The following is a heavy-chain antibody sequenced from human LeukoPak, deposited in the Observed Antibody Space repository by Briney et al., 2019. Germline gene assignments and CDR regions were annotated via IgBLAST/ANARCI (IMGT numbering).Heavy chain of an antibody. V-gene: IGHV1-18*01. CDR1: GYTFTSYC. Sequence: ASVKVSCKASGYTFTSYCISWVRQAPGQGLEWMGWISAYNGNTNYAQKLQGRVTMTTDTSTSTAYMELRSLRSDDTAVYYCARVNYYDSSGHLDYWGQGTLVTVSS. CDR2: ISAYNGNT. J-gene: IGHJ4*02. D-gene: IGHD3-22*01. CDR3: ARVNYYDSSGHLDY.